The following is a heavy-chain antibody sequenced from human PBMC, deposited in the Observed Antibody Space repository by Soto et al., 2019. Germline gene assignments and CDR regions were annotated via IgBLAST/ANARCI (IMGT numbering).Heavy chain of an antibody. CDR2: IYYSGST. D-gene: IGHD6-19*01. V-gene: IGHV4-39*02. CDR3: ARDRLSSGRLGQGYY. J-gene: IGHJ4*02. CDR1: GGSISSSSYY. Sequence: SETLSLTCTVSGGSISSSSYYWGWIRQPPGKGLEWIGSIYYSGSTYYNPSLKSRVTISVDTSKNQFSLKLSSVTAADTAVYYCARDRLSSGRLGQGYYWGQGTLVTVSS.